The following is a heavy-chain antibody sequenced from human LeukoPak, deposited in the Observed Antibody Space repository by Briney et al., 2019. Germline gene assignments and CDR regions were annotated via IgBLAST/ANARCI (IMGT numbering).Heavy chain of an antibody. V-gene: IGHV1-69*04. CDR1: GGTFSSYA. Sequence: SVKVSCKASGGTFSSYAISWVRQAPGQGLEWMGRIIPILGIANYAQKFQGRVTINADKSTSTAYMELSSLRSEDTAVYYCARAPLTYCSGGSCYSRSNYYYGMDVWGQGTTVTVSS. CDR2: IIPILGIA. J-gene: IGHJ6*02. CDR3: ARAPLTYCSGGSCYSRSNYYYGMDV. D-gene: IGHD2-15*01.